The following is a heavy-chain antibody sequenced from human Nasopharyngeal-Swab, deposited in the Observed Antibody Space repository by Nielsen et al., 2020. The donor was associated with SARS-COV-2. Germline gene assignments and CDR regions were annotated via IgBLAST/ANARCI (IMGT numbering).Heavy chain of an antibody. J-gene: IGHJ6*02. V-gene: IGHV1-46*02. D-gene: IGHD3-16*01. CDR2: INPSGGST. Sequence: ASVKVSCKASGYTFNNYYIHRVRQAPGQGLEWMGIINPSGGSTSYAQKFQGRVTMTRDTSTSTVYMELSSLRSEDTAVYYCAVAGGGILGTYYYYGMDVWGQGTTVTVSS. CDR3: AVAGGGILGTYYYYGMDV. CDR1: GYTFNNYY.